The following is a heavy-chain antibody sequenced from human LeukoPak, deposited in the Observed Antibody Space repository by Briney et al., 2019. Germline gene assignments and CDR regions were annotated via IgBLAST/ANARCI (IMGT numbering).Heavy chain of an antibody. D-gene: IGHD5-12*01. CDR2: VNPNSGNT. V-gene: IGHV1-8*01. CDR1: GYTFTSYD. Sequence: ASVKVSCKASGYTFTSYDINWVRQATGQGLEWMGWVNPNSGNTGYAQKFQGRVTMTRNTSISTAYMELSSLRSEDTAVYYCARSPSGYDSQYYYYGMDVWGQGTTVTVSS. J-gene: IGHJ6*02. CDR3: ARSPSGYDSQYYYYGMDV.